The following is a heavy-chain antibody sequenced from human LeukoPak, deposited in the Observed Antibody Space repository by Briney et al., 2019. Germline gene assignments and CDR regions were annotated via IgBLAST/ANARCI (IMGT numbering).Heavy chain of an antibody. CDR2: INPSGGST. CDR1: GYTFTSYY. Sequence: ASVKVSCKASGYTFTSYYMHWVRQAPGQGLEWMGIINPSGGSTSYAQKFQGRVTMTRDTSTRTVYMELSSLRSEDTAVYYCAREDSVVVVPAAMKGFDPWGQGTLVTVSS. CDR3: AREDSVVVVPAAMKGFDP. D-gene: IGHD2-2*01. V-gene: IGHV1-46*01. J-gene: IGHJ5*02.